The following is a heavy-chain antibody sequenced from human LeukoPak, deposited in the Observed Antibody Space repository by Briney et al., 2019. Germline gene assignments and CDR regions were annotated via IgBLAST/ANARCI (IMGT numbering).Heavy chain of an antibody. CDR1: GFTVSSNC. CDR2: IYSADNT. Sequence: GGSLRLSCAASGFTVSSNCMSWVRQAPGKGLEWVSIIYSADNTYYADSVKGRFTISRDNSKNTLYLQMNSLRAEDTAVYFCASRVVLASTKSGFDYWGQGTLVTVSS. D-gene: IGHD2/OR15-2a*01. J-gene: IGHJ4*02. V-gene: IGHV3-66*01. CDR3: ASRVVLASTKSGFDY.